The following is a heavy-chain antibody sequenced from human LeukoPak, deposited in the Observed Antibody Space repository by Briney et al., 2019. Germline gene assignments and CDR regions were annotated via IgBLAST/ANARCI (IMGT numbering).Heavy chain of an antibody. V-gene: IGHV1-18*01. CDR2: ISAYNGNT. CDR1: GYTFTSYG. Sequence: ASVKVSCKASGYTFTSYGISWVRQAPGQGLEWMGWISAYNGNTNYAQKLQGRVTMTTDTSTSTAYMELRSLRPDDTAVYYCARGDFDWLSMQNWFDPWGQGTLVTVSS. J-gene: IGHJ5*02. D-gene: IGHD3-9*01. CDR3: ARGDFDWLSMQNWFDP.